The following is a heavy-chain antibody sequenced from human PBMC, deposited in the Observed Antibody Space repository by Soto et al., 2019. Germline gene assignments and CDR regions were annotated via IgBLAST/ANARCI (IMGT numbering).Heavy chain of an antibody. CDR2: ISGSGGST. V-gene: IGHV3-23*01. CDR1: GFTFSSYA. Sequence: EVQLLESGGGLVQPGGSLRLSCAASGFTFSSYAMSWVRQAPGKGLEWVSAISGSGGSTYYADSVKGRFTISRDNSKNTLYLQMNSLRAEDTAVYYCAKVSLRYFDWLHRFDPWGQGTLVTVSS. D-gene: IGHD3-9*01. CDR3: AKVSLRYFDWLHRFDP. J-gene: IGHJ5*02.